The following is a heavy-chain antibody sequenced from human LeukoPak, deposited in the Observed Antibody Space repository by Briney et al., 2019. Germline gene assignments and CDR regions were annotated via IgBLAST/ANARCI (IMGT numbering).Heavy chain of an antibody. CDR3: ARMAGAHNSGSYTRGWFDP. V-gene: IGHV5-51*01. CDR1: GYSFTSYW. J-gene: IGHJ5*02. CDR2: IYPGDSDT. D-gene: IGHD1-26*01. Sequence: GESLKISCKGSGYSFTSYWIGWVRQMPGKGLEWMGIIYPGDSDTRYSPSFQGQVTISADKSISTAYLQWSSLKASDTAMYYCARMAGAHNSGSYTRGWFDPWGQGTLVTVSS.